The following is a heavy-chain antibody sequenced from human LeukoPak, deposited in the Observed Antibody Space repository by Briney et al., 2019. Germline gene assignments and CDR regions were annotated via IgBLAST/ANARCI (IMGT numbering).Heavy chain of an antibody. D-gene: IGHD3-3*02. CDR2: IHYSGAT. J-gene: IGHJ2*01. CDR1: GGSFTGYY. Sequence: PSETLSLTCAVSGGSFTGYYWTWVRQPPGKGLEWIGEIHYSGATSYKPSLRSRATISGDTSVNRFSLRLTSVTAADSALYFCARGILGYYYFDLWGRGTLVTLSS. V-gene: IGHV4-34*01. CDR3: ARGILGYYYFDL.